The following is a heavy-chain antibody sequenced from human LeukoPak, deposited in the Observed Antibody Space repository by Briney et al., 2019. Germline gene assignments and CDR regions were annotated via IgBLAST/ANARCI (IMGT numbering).Heavy chain of an antibody. CDR1: GFAFSNYG. V-gene: IGHV3-33*01. CDR3: AREYFYGSSGYSDAFDI. D-gene: IGHD3-22*01. J-gene: IGHJ3*02. CDR2: IWYDGSYK. Sequence: PGGSLRLSCSASGFAFSNYGVHWVRQAPGKGLEWVAVIWYDGSYKYYADSVKGRFTISRDNSKNTLYLQMNSLRAEDTAVYYCAREYFYGSSGYSDAFDIWGQGTMVTVSS.